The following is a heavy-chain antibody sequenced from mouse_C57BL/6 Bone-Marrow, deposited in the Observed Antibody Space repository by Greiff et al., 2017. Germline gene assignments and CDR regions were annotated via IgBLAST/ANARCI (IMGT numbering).Heavy chain of an antibody. CDR1: GYTFTSYW. V-gene: IGHV1-59*01. J-gene: IGHJ3*01. Sequence: VQLQQPGAELVRPGTSVKLSCKASGYTFTSYWMHWVKQRPGQGLEWIGVIDPSDSYTNYNQKFKGKATLTVDTSSSTAYMQLSSLTSEDSAVYYCAREGYYPWFAYWGQGTLVTVSA. CDR2: IDPSDSYT. D-gene: IGHD2-3*01. CDR3: AREGYYPWFAY.